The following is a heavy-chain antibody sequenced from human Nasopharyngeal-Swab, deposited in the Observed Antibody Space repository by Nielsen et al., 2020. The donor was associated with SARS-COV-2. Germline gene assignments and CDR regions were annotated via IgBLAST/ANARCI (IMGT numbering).Heavy chain of an antibody. D-gene: IGHD6-13*01. Sequence: GESLKISCAASGFTFSSYGMHWVRQDPGKGLEWVAGIWYDGSNKDYADSVKGRFTISRDTSKNTLYLQMNSLRAEETAVYYCARDLPLIAAAGIPPRNWGQGTLVTVSS. V-gene: IGHV3-33*01. CDR1: GFTFSSYG. J-gene: IGHJ4*02. CDR2: IWYDGSNK. CDR3: ARDLPLIAAAGIPPRN.